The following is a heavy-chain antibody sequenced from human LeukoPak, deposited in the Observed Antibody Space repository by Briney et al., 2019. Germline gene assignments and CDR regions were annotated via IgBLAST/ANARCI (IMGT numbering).Heavy chain of an antibody. CDR2: ISSSSSYI. D-gene: IGHD6-19*01. V-gene: IGHV3-21*04. J-gene: IGHJ3*02. Sequence: GGSLRLSCAASGFTFSSYSMNWVRQAPGKGLEWVSSISSSSSYIYYAGSVKGRFTISRDNAKNSLYLQMNSLRAEDTAVYYCARDHRAVAGTSNAFDIWGQGTMVTVSS. CDR1: GFTFSSYS. CDR3: ARDHRAVAGTSNAFDI.